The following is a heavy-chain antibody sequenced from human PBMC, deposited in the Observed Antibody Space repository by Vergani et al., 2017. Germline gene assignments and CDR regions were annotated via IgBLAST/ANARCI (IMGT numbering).Heavy chain of an antibody. CDR1: GYTFTSYG. CDR2: ISAYNGNT. CDR3: ARAXYYYDSSGQRLYYYGMDV. J-gene: IGHJ6*02. Sequence: QVQLVQSGAEVKKPGASVKVSCKASGYTFTSYGISWVRQAPGQGLEWMGWISAYNGNTNSAQKLQGRVTMTTDTSTSTAYMELRSMRSDDTAVYYCARAXYYYDSSGQRLYYYGMDVWGQGTTVTVSS. D-gene: IGHD3-22*01. V-gene: IGHV1-18*04.